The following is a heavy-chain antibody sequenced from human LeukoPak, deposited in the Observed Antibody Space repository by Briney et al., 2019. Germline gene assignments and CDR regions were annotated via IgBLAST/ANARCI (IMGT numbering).Heavy chain of an antibody. J-gene: IGHJ5*02. CDR2: ISGSGGST. CDR3: AKDRGTSCCVWFDP. V-gene: IGHV3-23*01. D-gene: IGHD2-2*01. CDR1: GFTFSSYA. Sequence: PGGSLRLSCAASGFTFSSYAMSWVRQAPGKGLEWVSAISGSGGSTYYADSAKGRFTISRDNSKNTLYLQMNSLRAEDTAVYYCAKDRGTSCCVWFDPWGQGTLVTVSP.